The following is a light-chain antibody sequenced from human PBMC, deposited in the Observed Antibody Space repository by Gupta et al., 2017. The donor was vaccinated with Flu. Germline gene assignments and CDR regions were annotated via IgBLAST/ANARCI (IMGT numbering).Light chain of an antibody. J-gene: IGLJ3*02. CDR3: SSDTSSSTWV. V-gene: IGLV2-14*01. CDR2: EVI. CDR1: TSDVGTYNY. Sequence: SALTQPASVSGSPGQSITISCTGTTSDVGTYNYVSWYQHHPGKVPKLMIYEVIKRPSGVSNRFSASKSGSTASLTISGRQAEDEADYYCSSDTSSSTWVFGGGTKVTVL.